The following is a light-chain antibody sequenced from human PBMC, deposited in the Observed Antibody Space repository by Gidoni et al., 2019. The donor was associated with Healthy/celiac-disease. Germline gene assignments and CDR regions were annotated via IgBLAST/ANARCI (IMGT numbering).Light chain of an antibody. CDR3: SSYTSSSSL. V-gene: IGLV2-14*01. CDR1: SSDVGGYNY. CDR2: EVS. J-gene: IGLJ2*01. Sequence: QSALTQPASVSGSPGQSITISCTGTSSDVGGYNYVSWYQQHPGNAPKLMIYEVSNRPSGVSNRFSVSKSGNTASLTISGLQAEDEADYYCSSYTSSSSLFGGGTKLTVL.